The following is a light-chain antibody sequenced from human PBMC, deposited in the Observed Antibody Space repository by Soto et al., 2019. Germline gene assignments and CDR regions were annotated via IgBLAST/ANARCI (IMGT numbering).Light chain of an antibody. CDR1: QCVASSY. CDR3: QQYRSSPRT. Sequence: IVLTQSPGTLSLSPGERATLSCRASQCVASSYLAWYQQKPGQAPRLLIYGASSRATGIPDRFSGSGSGTDFTLTISRLEPEDFAVYYCQQYRSSPRTFGQGTKVEIK. J-gene: IGKJ1*01. V-gene: IGKV3-20*01. CDR2: GAS.